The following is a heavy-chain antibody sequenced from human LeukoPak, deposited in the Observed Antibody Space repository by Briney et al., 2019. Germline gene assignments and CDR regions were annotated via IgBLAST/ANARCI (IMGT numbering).Heavy chain of an antibody. CDR1: GYTFTSYD. J-gene: IGHJ5*02. V-gene: IGHV1-8*01. Sequence: ASVKVSCKSSGYTFTSYDINWVRQATGQGLEWMGWMNPHSGNTGYAQKFQGRVTMTRNTSISTAYMELSSLRSEGTAVYYCARSAPYCSGGSCYRRWFDPWGQGTLVTVSS. D-gene: IGHD2-15*01. CDR3: ARSAPYCSGGSCYRRWFDP. CDR2: MNPHSGNT.